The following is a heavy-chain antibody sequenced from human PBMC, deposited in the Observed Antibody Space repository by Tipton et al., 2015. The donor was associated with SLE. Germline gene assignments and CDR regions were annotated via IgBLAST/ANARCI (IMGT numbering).Heavy chain of an antibody. CDR2: IYYSGST. CDR3: ARREYSGSYGGNY. J-gene: IGHJ4*02. V-gene: IGHV4-39*01. CDR1: GGSISSSSYY. D-gene: IGHD1-26*01. Sequence: TLSLTCTVSGGSISSSSYYWGWIRQPPGKGLEWIGSIYYSGSTYYNPSLKSRVTISVDTSKNQFSLKLSSVTAADTAVYYCARREYSGSYGGNYWGQGTLVTVSS.